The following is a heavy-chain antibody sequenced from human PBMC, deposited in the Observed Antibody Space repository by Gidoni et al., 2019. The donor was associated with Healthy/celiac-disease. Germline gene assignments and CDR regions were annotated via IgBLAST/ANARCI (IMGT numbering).Heavy chain of an antibody. CDR2: MNPNSGNT. D-gene: IGHD6-13*01. J-gene: IGHJ6*03. CDR3: ARGRSSWGPSYYYYMDV. Sequence: QVQLVQSGAEVKKPGASVKVSCKASGYTFTSYDINWVRQATGQGLEWMGWMNPNSGNTGDAQKVQGRVTMTRNTSISTAYMELSSLRSEDTAVYYCARGRSSWGPSYYYYMDVWGKGTTVTVSS. CDR1: GYTFTSYD. V-gene: IGHV1-8*01.